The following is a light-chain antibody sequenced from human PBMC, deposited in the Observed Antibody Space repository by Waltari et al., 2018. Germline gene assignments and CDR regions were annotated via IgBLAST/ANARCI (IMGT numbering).Light chain of an antibody. V-gene: IGKV3-11*01. Sequence: EIVLTQSPATLSLSPGEIATLSCRASQRVSSDLAWYQQKPGQGPRLLIYDASNRATGIPARFSGSGSETDFTLTISSLEPEDFAVYYCQQRSSWPWTFGQGTKVDVK. J-gene: IGKJ1*01. CDR2: DAS. CDR1: QRVSSD. CDR3: QQRSSWPWT.